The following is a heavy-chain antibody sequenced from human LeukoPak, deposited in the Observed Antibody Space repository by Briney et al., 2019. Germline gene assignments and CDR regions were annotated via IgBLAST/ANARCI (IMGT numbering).Heavy chain of an antibody. V-gene: IGHV3-53*01. D-gene: IGHD3-3*01. CDR2: IYSGGST. CDR3: ARDSPGGYGGFFDY. Sequence: GGSLRLSCAASGFTVSSNYMSWVRQAPGKGLEWVSVIYSGGSTYYADSVKGRFTISRDNSKNTLYLQMNSLRAEDTAVYYCARDSPGGYGGFFDYRGQGTLVTVSS. CDR1: GFTVSSNY. J-gene: IGHJ4*02.